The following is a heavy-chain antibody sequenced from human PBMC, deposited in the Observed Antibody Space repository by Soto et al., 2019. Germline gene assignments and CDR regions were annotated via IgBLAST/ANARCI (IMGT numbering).Heavy chain of an antibody. Sequence: QVRLVESGGGLVKPGGSVRLSCAASGFSFSDYYMTWIRQAPGKGLEWVSRISNSGEDTNYADSVQCRFTISRDNGENSLYLQMTSLRAEDTAVYYCTRHLRARGIVHDVFDIWGQGTMVTVSS. J-gene: IGHJ3*02. CDR3: TRHLRARGIVHDVFDI. D-gene: IGHD2-8*01. CDR1: GFSFSDYY. CDR2: ISNSGEDT. V-gene: IGHV3-11*06.